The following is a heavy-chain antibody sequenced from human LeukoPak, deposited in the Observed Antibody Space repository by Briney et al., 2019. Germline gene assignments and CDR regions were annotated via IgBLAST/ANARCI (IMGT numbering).Heavy chain of an antibody. V-gene: IGHV3-23*01. Sequence: GRSLRLSCAASGFTFSGYAMSWVRQAPGKGLEWVSAITGSGGSTYYGDSVKGRFTISRDNSKNTLFLQMNSLRAEDTAVYYCAKGRRDILTGYYEGAPHWGQGTLVTVSS. J-gene: IGHJ4*02. CDR3: AKGRRDILTGYYEGAPH. CDR2: ITGSGGST. D-gene: IGHD3-9*01. CDR1: GFTFSGYA.